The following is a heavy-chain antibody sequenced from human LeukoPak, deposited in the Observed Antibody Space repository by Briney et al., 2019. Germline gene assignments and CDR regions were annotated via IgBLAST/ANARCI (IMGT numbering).Heavy chain of an antibody. Sequence: PGASLRLSCAACGFTFSSYGMHWLRQAAGKGVEWVTVISYDGSNKYYADSVKGRFTISRDNSKHTLYLQMHSLRAEDTAVYYCAKDERYYGMDVWGQGTTVTACS. CDR2: ISYDGSNK. J-gene: IGHJ6*02. V-gene: IGHV3-30*18. CDR1: GFTFSSYG. CDR3: AKDERYYGMDV.